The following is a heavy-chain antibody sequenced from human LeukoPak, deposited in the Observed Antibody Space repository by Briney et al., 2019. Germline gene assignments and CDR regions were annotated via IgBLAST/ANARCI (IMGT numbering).Heavy chain of an antibody. CDR2: IYTSGST. CDR3: ARDLMVAATPSYYYYMDV. Sequence: PSETLSLTCTVSGGSISSYYWSWTRQTAGKGLEWIGRIYTSGSTNYNPSLKSRVTMSVDTSKNQFSLKLSSVTAADTAVYYCARDLMVAATPSYYYYMDVWGKGTTVTVSS. V-gene: IGHV4-4*07. D-gene: IGHD2-15*01. CDR1: GGSISSYY. J-gene: IGHJ6*03.